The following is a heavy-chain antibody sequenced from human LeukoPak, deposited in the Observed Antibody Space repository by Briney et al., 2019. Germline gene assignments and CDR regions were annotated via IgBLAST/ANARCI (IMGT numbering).Heavy chain of an antibody. Sequence: AGGSLRLSCAASGFTFSSYSMSWVRQAPGKGLEWVSGTSDRGDYTYYADSVKGRFTISRDNSKNTLYLQMNSLRAEDTAVYYCAREVTIFGVVPSNWFDPWGQGTLVTVSS. D-gene: IGHD3-3*01. J-gene: IGHJ5*02. CDR1: GFTFSSYS. CDR3: AREVTIFGVVPSNWFDP. CDR2: TSDRGDYT. V-gene: IGHV3-23*01.